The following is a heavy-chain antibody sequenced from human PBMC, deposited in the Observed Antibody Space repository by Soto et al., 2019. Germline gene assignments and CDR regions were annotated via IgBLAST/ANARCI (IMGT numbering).Heavy chain of an antibody. Sequence: QVQLQEWGPGLVKPSETRSLTCTVSGGSVGSSTYYWSWIRQPPEKGLQWIGYISDSGSTNYSPSFKSRVTISLDTSENQFSLELSSMTAADTAVYYCARSPDDYYDSSGYPYYFDYWGQGIVVTVSS. CDR1: GGSVGSSTYY. V-gene: IGHV4-61*01. D-gene: IGHD3-22*01. J-gene: IGHJ4*02. CDR3: ARSPDDYYDSSGYPYYFDY. CDR2: ISDSGST.